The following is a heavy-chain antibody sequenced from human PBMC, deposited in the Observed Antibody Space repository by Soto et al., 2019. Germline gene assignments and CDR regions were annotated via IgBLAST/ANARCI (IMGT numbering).Heavy chain of an antibody. Sequence: SETLSLTCTVSGDSVSSSSYHWAWIRQPPGKGLEWVGTIYYSGSTYYNPSLKSRVTISVDTSKNQFSLKLSSVTAADTAVYYCASRSSGSYLGWLDPWGQGTEVTFSS. J-gene: IGHJ5*02. CDR3: ASRSSGSYLGWLDP. CDR1: GDSVSSSSYH. D-gene: IGHD3-10*01. CDR2: IYYSGST. V-gene: IGHV4-39*01.